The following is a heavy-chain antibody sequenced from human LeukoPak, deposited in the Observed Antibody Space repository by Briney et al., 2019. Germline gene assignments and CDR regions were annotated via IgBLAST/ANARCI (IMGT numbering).Heavy chain of an antibody. J-gene: IGHJ3*02. CDR2: IYYSGAT. CDR3: ARHPIVVGIGSYAFDI. CDR1: GGSISSTSYY. V-gene: IGHV4-39*01. Sequence: PSETLSLTCTVSGGSISSTSYYWGWIRQPPGKGLEWIGSIYYSGATYYNPSLKSRVTISVDTSENQFSLKLSSVTAADTAMYYCARHPIVVGIGSYAFDIWGQGTMVTVSS. D-gene: IGHD6-19*01.